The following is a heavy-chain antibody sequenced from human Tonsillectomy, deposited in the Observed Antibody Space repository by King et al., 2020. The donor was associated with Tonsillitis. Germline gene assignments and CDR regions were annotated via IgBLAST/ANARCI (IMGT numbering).Heavy chain of an antibody. J-gene: IGHJ5*02. CDR1: GGSISSRPFY. D-gene: IGHD6-19*01. CDR3: AKPSIAVAGRGWFDP. CDR2: MFYSGTP. Sequence: QLQESGPGLVKPSETLSLTCTVSGGSISSRPFYGGWIRQPPGKGLEWIATMFYSGTPYYNPSLRGRVTVSVDMSKNQFSLRLTSVTAADPAVYYCAKPSIAVAGRGWFDPWGQGTLVTVSS. V-gene: IGHV4-39*01.